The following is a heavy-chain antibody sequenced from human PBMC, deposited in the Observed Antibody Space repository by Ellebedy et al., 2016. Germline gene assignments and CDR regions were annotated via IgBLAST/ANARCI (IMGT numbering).Heavy chain of an antibody. D-gene: IGHD2-21*02. CDR3: ARLSKGDCGGDCYTFDP. Sequence: SETLSLXXTVSGGSISGYYLSWIRQQPWTGLAYIGFIHHNGNTNHNPSLKSRVTISVDTSKNQFSLRLSSVTAADTAVYYCARLSKGDCGGDCYTFDPWGQGTLVTVSS. J-gene: IGHJ5*02. CDR1: GGSISGYY. V-gene: IGHV4-59*08. CDR2: IHHNGNT.